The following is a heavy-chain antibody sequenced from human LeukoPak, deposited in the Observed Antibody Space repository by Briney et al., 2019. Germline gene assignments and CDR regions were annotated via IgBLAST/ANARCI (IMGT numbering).Heavy chain of an antibody. CDR3: ARTRGGYGFFLDY. CDR2: IYAADSDT. V-gene: IGHV5-51*01. D-gene: IGHD2-15*01. CDR1: GYSFTNYW. J-gene: IGHJ4*02. Sequence: GEALKISCQGSGYSFTNYWIAWVRQLPGKGLEWRGIIYAADSDTRYAPSFQGQVTISADESISTAFLQWSSLKASDTAMYYCARTRGGYGFFLDYWSQGTLVTVSS.